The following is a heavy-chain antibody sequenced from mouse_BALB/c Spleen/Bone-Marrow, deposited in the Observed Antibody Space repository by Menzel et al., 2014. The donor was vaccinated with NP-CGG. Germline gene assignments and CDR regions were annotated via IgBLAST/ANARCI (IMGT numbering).Heavy chain of an antibody. Sequence: EVQLQQSGPELVKPGASVKISCKASNYSFTEYFTNWVKQSHGKSLEWIGRINPYNGDTFYNQKFKDKATLTVDRSSSTAHMELLSLTSDDSAVYYCGRGDLSTMINTYWGQGTLVTVSA. CDR2: INPYNGDT. CDR3: GRGDLSTMINTY. J-gene: IGHJ3*01. CDR1: NYSFTEYF. D-gene: IGHD2-4*01. V-gene: IGHV1-37*01.